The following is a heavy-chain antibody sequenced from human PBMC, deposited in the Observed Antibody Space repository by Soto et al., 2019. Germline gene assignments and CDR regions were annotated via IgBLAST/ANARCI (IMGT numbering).Heavy chain of an antibody. Sequence: SETLSLTCTVSGGSISSSSYYWGWIRQPPGKGLEWIGSIYYSGSTYYNPSLKSRVTISVDTSKNQFSLKLSSVTAADTAVYYCARRYDFWSGYPNYYYYYGMDVWGQGTTVTVSS. V-gene: IGHV4-39*01. CDR1: GGSISSSSYY. J-gene: IGHJ6*02. D-gene: IGHD3-3*01. CDR2: IYYSGST. CDR3: ARRYDFWSGYPNYYYYYGMDV.